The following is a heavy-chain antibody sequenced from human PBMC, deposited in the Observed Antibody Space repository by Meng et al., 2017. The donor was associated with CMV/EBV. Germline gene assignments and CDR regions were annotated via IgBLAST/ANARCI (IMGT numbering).Heavy chain of an antibody. CDR3: ARAFYYDILTGYYAKRDNYYYYGMDV. J-gene: IGHJ6*02. D-gene: IGHD3-9*01. V-gene: IGHV1-69*02. Sequence: SVQVSCKASGGTFSSYTISWVRQAPGQGLEWMGRIIPILGIANYAQKFQGRVTITADKSTSTAYMELSSLRSEDTAVYYWARAFYYDILTGYYAKRDNYYYYGMDVWGQGTTVTVSS. CDR1: GGTFSSYT. CDR2: IIPILGIA.